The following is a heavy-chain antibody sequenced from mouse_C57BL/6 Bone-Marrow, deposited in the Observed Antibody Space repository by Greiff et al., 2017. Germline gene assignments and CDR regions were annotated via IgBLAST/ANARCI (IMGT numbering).Heavy chain of an antibody. V-gene: IGHV1-81*01. CDR3: ARGGVPYYYAMDY. CDR2: IYPRSGNT. J-gene: IGHJ4*01. Sequence: VQLQQSGAELARPGASVKLSCKASGYTFTSYGISWVKQRTGQGLEWIGEIYPRSGNTYYNEKFKGKATLTADKSSSTAYMELRSLTSEDSAVYFFARGGVPYYYAMDYWGQGTSVTVSS. CDR1: GYTFTSYG.